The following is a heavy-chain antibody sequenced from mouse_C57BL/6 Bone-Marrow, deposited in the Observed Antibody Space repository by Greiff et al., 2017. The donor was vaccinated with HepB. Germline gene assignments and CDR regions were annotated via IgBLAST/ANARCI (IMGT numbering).Heavy chain of an antibody. CDR1: GFTFSSYA. D-gene: IGHD2-3*01. CDR3: ARWLLRFDY. CDR2: ISDGGSYT. Sequence: DVMLVESGGGLVKPGGSLKLSCAASGFTFSSYAMSWVRQTPEKRLEWVATISDGGSYTYYPDNVKGRFTISRDNAKNNLYLQMSHLKSEDTAMYYCARWLLRFDYWGQGTTLTVSS. V-gene: IGHV5-4*03. J-gene: IGHJ2*01.